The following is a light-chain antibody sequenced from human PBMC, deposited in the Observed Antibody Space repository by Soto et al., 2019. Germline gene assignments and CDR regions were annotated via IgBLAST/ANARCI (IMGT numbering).Light chain of an antibody. V-gene: IGKV1-39*01. J-gene: IGKJ1*01. CDR3: QQSYSTPPS. CDR1: QSISSY. Sequence: DIQMTQSPSSLSASVGDRVTITCRASQSISSYLNWYQQKPGKAPKLLIYAASSLQSGLPSRFSGSGSETDFTLTISSLQPEDFATYYCQQSYSTPPSFGQGTKVEIK. CDR2: AAS.